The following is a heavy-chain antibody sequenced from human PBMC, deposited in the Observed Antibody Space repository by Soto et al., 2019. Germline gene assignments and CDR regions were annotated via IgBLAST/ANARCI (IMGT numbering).Heavy chain of an antibody. CDR3: ARHPLSSSWYSADYYYCMDV. CDR2: IYYSGST. J-gene: IGHJ6*02. D-gene: IGHD6-13*01. CDR1: GGSISSYY. Sequence: QVQLQESGPGLVKPSETLSLTCTVSGGSISSYYWSWIRQPPGKGLEWIGYIYYSGSTNYNPSLTSRVTISVDTSKNPFSLKLSSVTAADTAVYYCARHPLSSSWYSADYYYCMDVWGHGSTFTVS. V-gene: IGHV4-59*08.